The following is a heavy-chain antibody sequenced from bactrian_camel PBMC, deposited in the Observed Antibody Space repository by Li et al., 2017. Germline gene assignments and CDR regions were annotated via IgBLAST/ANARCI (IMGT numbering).Heavy chain of an antibody. D-gene: IGHD4*01. J-gene: IGHJ4*01. V-gene: IGHV3S42*01. CDR3: AAEARSWWYFEYDRPAPHEYNH. CDR2: IYTGDSST. CDR1: GLTFSNYA. Sequence: VQLVESGEGLVQPGGSLRLSCAVSGLTFSNYAMTWVRQAPGKGLEWVSSIYTGDSSTNSVDSVKGRFTISRDNAKNTLYLQMNNLKPEDTAMYYCAAEARSWWYFEYDRPAPHEYNHWGQGTQVTVS.